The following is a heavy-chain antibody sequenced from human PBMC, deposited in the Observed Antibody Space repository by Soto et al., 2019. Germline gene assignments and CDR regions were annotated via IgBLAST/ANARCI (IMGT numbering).Heavy chain of an antibody. CDR3: ARDGNYYDSSGYAPFDY. CDR1: GFTFSSYG. V-gene: IGHV3-33*01. J-gene: IGHJ4*02. D-gene: IGHD3-22*01. Sequence: GGSLRLSCAASGFTFSSYGMHWVRQAPGKGLEWVAVIWYDGSNKYYADSVKGRFTISRDNSKNTLYLQMNSLRAEDTAVYYCARDGNYYDSSGYAPFDYWGQGTLVTVSS. CDR2: IWYDGSNK.